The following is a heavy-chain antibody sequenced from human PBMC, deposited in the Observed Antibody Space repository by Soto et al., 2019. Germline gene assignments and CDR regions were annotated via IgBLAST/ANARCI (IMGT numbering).Heavy chain of an antibody. CDR2: ISHDGSNK. J-gene: IGHJ6*02. Sequence: PGGSLRLSCASSGFTFSIYAIHWVRQAPGQGLEWVSLISHDGSNKYYADSVKGRFTISRDISKNTVFLQMNSLRSEDTAIYYCARDYSLYDHYSYYGLDVWGPGTTVTASS. CDR3: ARDYSLYDHYSYYGLDV. V-gene: IGHV3-30*04. D-gene: IGHD3-16*01. CDR1: GFTFSIYA.